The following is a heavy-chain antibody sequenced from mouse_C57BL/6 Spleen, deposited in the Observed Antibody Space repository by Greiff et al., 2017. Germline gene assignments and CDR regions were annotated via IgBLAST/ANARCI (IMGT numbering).Heavy chain of an antibody. CDR2: IDPENGDT. J-gene: IGHJ2*01. V-gene: IGHV14-4*01. CDR3: TTGVRDY. Sequence: EVKVVESGAELVRPGASVKLSCTASGFNIKDDYMHWVKQRPEQGLEWIGWIDPENGDTEYASKFQGKATITADTSSNTAYLQLSSLTSEDTAVYYCTTGVRDYWGQGTTLTVSS. D-gene: IGHD3-2*02. CDR1: GFNIKDDY.